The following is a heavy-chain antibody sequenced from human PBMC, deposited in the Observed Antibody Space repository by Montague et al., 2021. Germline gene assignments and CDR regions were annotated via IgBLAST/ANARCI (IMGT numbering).Heavy chain of an antibody. J-gene: IGHJ4*02. Sequence: SLRLSCAASGFTFSSYAMSWVRQAPGKGLEWVSAISGSGGSTYYADSVKGRFTISRDNSKDTLYLQMNSLRAEDTAVYYCARDVSGYDLGLPKFDYWGQGTLVTVSS. CDR2: ISGSGGST. D-gene: IGHD5-12*01. CDR1: GFTFSSYA. CDR3: ARDVSGYDLGLPKFDY. V-gene: IGHV3-23*01.